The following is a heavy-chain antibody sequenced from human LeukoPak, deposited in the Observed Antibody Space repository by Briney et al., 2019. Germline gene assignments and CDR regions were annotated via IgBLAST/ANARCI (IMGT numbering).Heavy chain of an antibody. J-gene: IGHJ6*03. CDR1: GFTFSSYW. V-gene: IGHV3-74*01. CDR3: ARVLPDSSGYYKSYYYYMDV. D-gene: IGHD3-22*01. Sequence: GGSLRLSCAASGFTFSSYWMHWVRQAPGKGLVWVSRINSDGSSTSYADSVKGRFTISRDNAKNTLYLQMNSLRAEDTAVYYCARVLPDSSGYYKSYYYYMDVWGKGTAVTVSS. CDR2: INSDGSST.